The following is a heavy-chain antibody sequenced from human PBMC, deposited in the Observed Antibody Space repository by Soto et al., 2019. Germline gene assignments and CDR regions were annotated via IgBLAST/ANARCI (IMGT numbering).Heavy chain of an antibody. CDR1: GYSFTSYW. V-gene: IGHV5-51*01. D-gene: IGHD2-15*01. Sequence: GESLKISCKGSGYSFTSYWIGWVRQMPGKGLEWMGIIYPGDSDTRYSPSFQGQVTISADKSISTAYLQWSSLKASDTAMYYCARGPLELLLKNYYYGTDVWGQGTTVTVSS. CDR2: IYPGDSDT. J-gene: IGHJ6*02. CDR3: ARGPLELLLKNYYYGTDV.